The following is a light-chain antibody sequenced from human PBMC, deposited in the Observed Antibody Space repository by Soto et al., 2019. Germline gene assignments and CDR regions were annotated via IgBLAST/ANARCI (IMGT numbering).Light chain of an antibody. Sequence: EIVLTQSPGTLSLSPGERATLSCRAIQSVYKKLAWYQQKPGQAPRLLIYGASTRATGIPTRFSGSGSGTEFTLTISSLEPEDFAVYYCQQLTDWPPQWTFGQGTKVDIK. V-gene: IGKV3-11*01. J-gene: IGKJ1*01. CDR3: QQLTDWPPQWT. CDR2: GAS. CDR1: QSVYKK.